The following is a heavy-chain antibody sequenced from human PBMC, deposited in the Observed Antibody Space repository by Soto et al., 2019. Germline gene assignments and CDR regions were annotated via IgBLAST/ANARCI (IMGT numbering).Heavy chain of an antibody. Sequence: EVQLVESGGGLVQAGGSLRLFCAVSGFTFSSYEMNWVRQAPGKELEWVSYIGTSGKTIYYADSVRGRFTISRDNAKNSLYLQMNSLRAEDTAVYFCARDPAIYSGKFDYGLDVWGRGTTVTVSS. CDR3: ARDPAIYSGKFDYGLDV. D-gene: IGHD4-4*01. CDR2: IGTSGKTI. CDR1: GFTFSSYE. V-gene: IGHV3-48*03. J-gene: IGHJ6*02.